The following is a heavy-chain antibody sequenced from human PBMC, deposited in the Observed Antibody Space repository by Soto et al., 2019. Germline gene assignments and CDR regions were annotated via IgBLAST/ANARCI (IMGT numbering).Heavy chain of an antibody. V-gene: IGHV2-5*02. D-gene: IGHD3-10*01. CDR2: IYWDDDK. CDR3: AQLNTYYYGSGNNY. CDR1: GFSLSTSGVG. J-gene: IGHJ4*02. Sequence: QITLKESGPTLVKPTQTLTLTCTFSGFSLSTSGVGVGWIRQPPGKALEWLALIYWDDDKRYSPSLKSRLTITKDNYKNQVVLTMTNMDPVDTDTYYCAQLNTYYYGSGNNYWGPGTLVTVSS.